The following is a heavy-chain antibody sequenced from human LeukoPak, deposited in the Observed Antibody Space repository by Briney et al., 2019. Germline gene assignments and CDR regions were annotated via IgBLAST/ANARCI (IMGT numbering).Heavy chain of an antibody. V-gene: IGHV1-2*02. CDR3: ARDHYYDSSGSSY. CDR2: FNPNSGGA. D-gene: IGHD3-22*01. J-gene: IGHJ4*02. Sequence: ASVKVSCKASGYKFTAYYMHWVRQAPGQGLEWMGWFNPNSGGANYAQKFQGRVTMTRDTSISTAYMDLSRLRSDDTAVYFCARDHYYDSSGSSYWGQGTLVTVSS. CDR1: GYKFTAYY.